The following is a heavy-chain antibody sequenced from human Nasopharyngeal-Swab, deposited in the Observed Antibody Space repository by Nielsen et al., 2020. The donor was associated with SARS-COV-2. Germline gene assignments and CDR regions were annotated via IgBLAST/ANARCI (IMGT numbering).Heavy chain of an antibody. CDR3: ARVRFGGSSRRDLFDY. CDR2: INHSGST. D-gene: IGHD6-6*01. J-gene: IGHJ4*02. V-gene: IGHV4-34*01. CDR1: GGSFSGYY. Sequence: SETLSLTCAVYGGSFSGYYWSWIRQPPGKGLERIGEINHSGSTNYNPSLKSRVTISVDTSKNQFSLKLSSVTAADTAVYYCARVRFGGSSRRDLFDYWGQGTLVTVSS.